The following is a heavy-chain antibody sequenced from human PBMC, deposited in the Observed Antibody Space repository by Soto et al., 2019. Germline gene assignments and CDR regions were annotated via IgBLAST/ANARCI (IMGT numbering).Heavy chain of an antibody. V-gene: IGHV3-66*01. CDR3: ARDHGFYYYYGMDV. Sequence: EVQLVESGGGLVQPGGSLRLSCAASGFTVSSNYMSWVRQAPGKGLEWVSVIYSGGSTYYADSVKGRFTISRDNSKNTLYLQMNSLRAEDTAVYYCARDHGFYYYYGMDVWAQGTTVTVSS. CDR1: GFTVSSNY. J-gene: IGHJ6*02. D-gene: IGHD2-2*03. CDR2: IYSGGST.